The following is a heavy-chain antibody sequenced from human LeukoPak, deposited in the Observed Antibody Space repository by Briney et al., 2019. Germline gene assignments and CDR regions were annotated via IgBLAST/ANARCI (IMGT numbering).Heavy chain of an antibody. V-gene: IGHV3-48*01. D-gene: IGHD6-19*01. CDR1: GFTFSSYS. Sequence: GGSLRLSCAASGFTFSSYSMNWVRQAPGKGLEWVSYISSSSSTIYYADSVKGRFTISRDNAKNSLYLQMNSLRAEDTAVYYCARVTGIAVVYPWGQGTLVTVSS. CDR2: ISSSSSTI. J-gene: IGHJ5*02. CDR3: ARVTGIAVVYP.